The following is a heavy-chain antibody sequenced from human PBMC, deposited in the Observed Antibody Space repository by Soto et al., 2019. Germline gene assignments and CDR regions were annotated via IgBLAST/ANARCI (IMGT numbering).Heavy chain of an antibody. CDR3: AKEDTAMVNYFDY. D-gene: IGHD5-18*01. CDR1: GFTFSSYA. V-gene: IGHV3-23*01. CDR2: ISGSGGST. J-gene: IGHJ4*02. Sequence: EVQLLESGGGLVQPGGSLRLSCAASGFTFSSYAMSWVRQAPGKGLEWVSAISGSGGSTYYADSVKGRFTISRDNYKNTLYLQMNSLRAEDTAVYYGAKEDTAMVNYFDYWGQGTLVTVAS.